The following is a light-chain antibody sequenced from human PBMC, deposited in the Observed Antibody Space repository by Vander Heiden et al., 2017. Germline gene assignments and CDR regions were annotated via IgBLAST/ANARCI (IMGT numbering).Light chain of an antibody. CDR3: SSYTSSSTLV. Sequence: QSALTQPASVSGTPGQSITIPSTGSSSGVGGNNYYSCYQQQPAEAPKLMIYEVSNRPSGVTNRFSCSKSGNTASLTISAREAEDEADYYCSSYTSSSTLVFGTGTKVTVL. CDR1: SSGVGGNNY. CDR2: EVS. V-gene: IGLV2-14*01. J-gene: IGLJ1*01.